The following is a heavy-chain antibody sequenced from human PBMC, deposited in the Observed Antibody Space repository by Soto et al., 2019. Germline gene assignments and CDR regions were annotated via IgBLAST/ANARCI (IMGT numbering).Heavy chain of an antibody. D-gene: IGHD6-13*01. V-gene: IGHV1-69*02. CDR1: GGTFSSYT. CDR3: ARGVYSSSWYKYYFDY. J-gene: IGHJ4*02. Sequence: QVQLVQSGAEVKKPGSSVKVSCKASGGTFSSYTISWVRQAPGQGLEWMGRIIPILGIANYAQKFQGRVTINADKSTSTAYMELSSLRSEDTAVYYCARGVYSSSWYKYYFDYWGQGTLVTVSS. CDR2: IIPILGIA.